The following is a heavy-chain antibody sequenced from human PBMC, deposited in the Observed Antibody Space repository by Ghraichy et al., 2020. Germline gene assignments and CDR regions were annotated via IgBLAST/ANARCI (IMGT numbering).Heavy chain of an antibody. J-gene: IGHJ6*02. V-gene: IGHV3-23*01. D-gene: IGHD1-26*01. Sequence: GESLNISCAASGFTFSSYAMSWVRQAPGKGLEWVSAISGSGGSTYYADSVKGRFTISRDNSKNTLYLQMNSLRAEDTAVYYCAKVWEPQKLYYYYGMDVWGQGTTVTVSS. CDR1: GFTFSSYA. CDR2: ISGSGGST. CDR3: AKVWEPQKLYYYYGMDV.